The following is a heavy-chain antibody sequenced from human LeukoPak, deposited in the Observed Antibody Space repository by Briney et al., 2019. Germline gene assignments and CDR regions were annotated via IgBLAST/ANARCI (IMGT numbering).Heavy chain of an antibody. Sequence: VKVSCKASGYTFTGYYMHWVRQAPGQGLEWMGWINPNSGGTNYAQKFQGRVTMTRDTSISTAYMELGRLRSDDAAVYYCARGINYDFWSGYYFDYWGQGTLVTVSS. J-gene: IGHJ4*02. D-gene: IGHD3-3*01. CDR1: GYTFTGYY. CDR3: ARGINYDFWSGYYFDY. V-gene: IGHV1-2*02. CDR2: INPNSGGT.